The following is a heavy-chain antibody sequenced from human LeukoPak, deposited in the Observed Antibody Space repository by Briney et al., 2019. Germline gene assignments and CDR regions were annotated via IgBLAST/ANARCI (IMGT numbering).Heavy chain of an antibody. V-gene: IGHV3-15*01. CDR2: IKSKTDGETT. J-gene: IGHJ3*01. CDR3: TKERYCASTTCPGVFDL. Sequence: GGSLRLSCAASRITLTYDSMRCVRQTPGKGLERVGRIKSKTDGETTDYAAPVKGRFTVSRDDSKNMVALQMNSMKTEDTAVYYCTKERYCASTTCPGVFDLWGQGTMVTVSS. D-gene: IGHD2-2*01. CDR1: RITLTYDS.